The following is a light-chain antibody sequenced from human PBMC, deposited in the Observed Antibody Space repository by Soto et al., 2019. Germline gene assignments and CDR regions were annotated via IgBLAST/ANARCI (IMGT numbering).Light chain of an antibody. J-gene: IGLJ3*02. CDR1: SSDVGGYNY. CDR3: SSYAASNNFYFV. Sequence: QSALTQPPSASGSPGQSVTISCTGTSSDVGGYNYVSWCQQYPGRAPKLMIYEVTKRPSGVPDRFSGSKSGNTASLTVSGLQAEDEADYYCSSYAASNNFYFVFGGGTKVTVL. CDR2: EVT. V-gene: IGLV2-8*01.